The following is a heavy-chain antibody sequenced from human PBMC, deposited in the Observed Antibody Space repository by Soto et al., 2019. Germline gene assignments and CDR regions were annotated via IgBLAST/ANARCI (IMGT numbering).Heavy chain of an antibody. Sequence: PSETLSLTCAVSGDSVNNGDYFWTWIRQNPGKGLEWIGYIYYSGATYFNPSLRSRADISLDKSKNEFSLNLRSVTAADTAVYYCGTASGAYSYDIAYWGQGILVTVSS. V-gene: IGHV4-31*11. D-gene: IGHD3-22*01. J-gene: IGHJ4*02. CDR3: GTASGAYSYDIAY. CDR2: IYYSGAT. CDR1: GDSVNNGDYF.